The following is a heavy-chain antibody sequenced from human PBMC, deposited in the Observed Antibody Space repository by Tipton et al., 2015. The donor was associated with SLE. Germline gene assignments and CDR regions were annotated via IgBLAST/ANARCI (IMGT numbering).Heavy chain of an antibody. Sequence: GSLRLSCTVSGGSISSFSYYWGWIRQPPGKGLEWIGSIYSSGRTYYNPSLKSRVTTSVDTSKNQFSLELSSVTAADTAVYYCARRHYSGPFDSWGQGTLVTVSS. V-gene: IGHV4-39*07. CDR2: IYSSGRT. CDR3: ARRHYSGPFDS. J-gene: IGHJ4*02. CDR1: GGSISSFSYY. D-gene: IGHD5-12*01.